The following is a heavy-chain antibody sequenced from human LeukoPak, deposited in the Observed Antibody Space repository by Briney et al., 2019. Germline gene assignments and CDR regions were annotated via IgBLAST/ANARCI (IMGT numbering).Heavy chain of an antibody. CDR3: ARKIYRGLRAAAAGFFDS. Sequence: SETLSLTCAVYGGSFSGYYWSWIRQPPGKGLEWIGEINHSGSTNYNPSLKSRVTISVDTSKNQFSLKLGSVTAADTAVYYCARKIYRGLRAAAAGFFDSWGQGTLVPVSS. CDR2: INHSGST. J-gene: IGHJ4*02. CDR1: GGSFSGYY. D-gene: IGHD6-13*01. V-gene: IGHV4-34*01.